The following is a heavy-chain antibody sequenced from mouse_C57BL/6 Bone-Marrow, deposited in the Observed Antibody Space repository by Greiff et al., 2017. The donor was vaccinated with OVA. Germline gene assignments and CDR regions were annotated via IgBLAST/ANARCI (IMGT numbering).Heavy chain of an antibody. CDR1: GYAFSSYW. V-gene: IGHV1-80*01. J-gene: IGHJ1*03. CDR3: ARWNDYDPYWYFDV. D-gene: IGHD2-4*01. Sequence: QVQLQQSGAELVKPGASVKISCKASGYAFSSYWMNWVKQRPGKGLEWIGQIYPGDGDTNYNGKFKGKATLTADKSSSTAYMQLSSLTSEDSAVYYCARWNDYDPYWYFDVWGTGTTVTVSS. CDR2: IYPGDGDT.